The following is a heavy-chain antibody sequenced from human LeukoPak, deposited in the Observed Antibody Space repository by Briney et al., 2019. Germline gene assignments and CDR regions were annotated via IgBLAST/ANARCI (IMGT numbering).Heavy chain of an antibody. CDR1: GFTFDDYA. CDR2: ISWNSGSM. V-gene: IGHV3-9*01. J-gene: IGHJ3*02. D-gene: IGHD6-13*01. CDR3: AKDRRYSSSWYDAFDI. Sequence: PGGSLRLSCAASGFTFDDYAMHWVRQAPGKGLEWVSGISWNSGSMGYADSVKGRFTISRDNAKNSLYLQMNSLRAEDTALYYCAKDRRYSSSWYDAFDIWGQGTMVTVSS.